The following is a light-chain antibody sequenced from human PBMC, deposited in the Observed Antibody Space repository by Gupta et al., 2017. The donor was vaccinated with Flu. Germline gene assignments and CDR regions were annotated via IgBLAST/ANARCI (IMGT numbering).Light chain of an antibody. J-gene: IGKJ3*01. Sequence: DIVMTQSPLSLPVTPGEPASISCRSSQSLLHSNRNNYLDWYLQKPGQSPQLLIHLGSNRASGVPDRFSGSGSGTDFTLKISRVEAEDVGVYYCRQALQTPFTFGHGTKVDIK. CDR2: LGS. CDR3: RQALQTPFT. V-gene: IGKV2-28*01. CDR1: QSLLHSNRNNY.